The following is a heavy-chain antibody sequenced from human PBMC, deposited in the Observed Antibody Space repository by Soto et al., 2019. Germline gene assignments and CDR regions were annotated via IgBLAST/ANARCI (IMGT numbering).Heavy chain of an antibody. CDR3: ARSDYGGKIDY. D-gene: IGHD4-17*01. J-gene: IGHJ4*02. Sequence: QVQLVQSGAEVKKPGSSVKFSCKASGGTFSSYTISWVRQAPGQGLEWMGRIIPILGIANYAQKFQGRVTITADKSTSTAYMELSSLRSEDTAVYYCARSDYGGKIDYWGQGTLVTVSS. V-gene: IGHV1-69*02. CDR1: GGTFSSYT. CDR2: IIPILGIA.